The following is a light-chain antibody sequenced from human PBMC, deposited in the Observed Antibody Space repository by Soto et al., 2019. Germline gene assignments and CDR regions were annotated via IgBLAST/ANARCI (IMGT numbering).Light chain of an antibody. V-gene: IGKV1-39*01. CDR1: QTISYY. J-gene: IGKJ1*01. Sequence: DIQMTQSPSSLSASVGDRVTITCRASQTISYYLNWYQQKPGKAPKLLIYATSSLQSGVPSRFSGSGSGTDFTLTISSLQPEDFATYYCQQSYSTPPTFGQGTKVDNK. CDR2: ATS. CDR3: QQSYSTPPT.